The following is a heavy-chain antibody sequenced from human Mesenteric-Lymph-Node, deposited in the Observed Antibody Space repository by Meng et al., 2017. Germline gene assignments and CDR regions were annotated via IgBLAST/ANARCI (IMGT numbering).Heavy chain of an antibody. CDR2: VRYSGTA. J-gene: IGHJ4*02. CDR1: GGSLDNSDYF. D-gene: IGHD4-17*01. Sequence: QGQLQESCPGLVKPSETRSLTFTVSGGSLDNSDYFWDWIRQPPGKGLEWIGSVRYSGTAYYNPSLTSRVTISVATSKNQFSLNLSSLTAADTAVYYCARHVYGDSYGFWGQGTLVTVSS. V-gene: IGHV4-39*01. CDR3: ARHVYGDSYGF.